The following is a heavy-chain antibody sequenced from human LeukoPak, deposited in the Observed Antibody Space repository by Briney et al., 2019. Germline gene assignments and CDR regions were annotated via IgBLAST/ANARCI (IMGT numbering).Heavy chain of an antibody. CDR2: IVVGSGNT. D-gene: IGHD1-26*01. CDR1: GFTFTSSA. J-gene: IGHJ4*02. CDR3: ARFSGSYYKYPIDQ. V-gene: IGHV1-58*02. Sequence: GASVKVSCKASGFTFTSSAMQWVRQARGQRLEWIGWIVVGSGNTDYAQKFQERVTITRDMSTSTAYMELSSLRSEDTAVYYCARFSGSYYKYPIDQWGRGTLVTVSS.